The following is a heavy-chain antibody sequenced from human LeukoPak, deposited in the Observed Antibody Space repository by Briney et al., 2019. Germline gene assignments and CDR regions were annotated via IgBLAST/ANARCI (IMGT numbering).Heavy chain of an antibody. V-gene: IGHV3-48*01. CDR3: AREALRRPFDP. J-gene: IGHJ5*02. D-gene: IGHD6-6*01. CDR2: ISTSSATI. CDR1: GFTFSTYN. Sequence: PGGSLRLSCAASGFTFSTYNMDWVREAPGKGLEWISYISTSSATIYYADSVKGRFTISRDNAKNSLYLQMNSLRAEDTAVYYCAREALRRPFDPWGQGTLVTVSS.